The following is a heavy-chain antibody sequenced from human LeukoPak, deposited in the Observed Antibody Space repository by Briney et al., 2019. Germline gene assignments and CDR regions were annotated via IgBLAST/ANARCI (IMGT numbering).Heavy chain of an antibody. CDR2: IKQDGSEK. D-gene: IGHD3-16*01. CDR3: ARVMSASVWRSYGSYYYYYYMDI. CDR1: GFTYSSYW. Sequence: GGSLRLSCAASGFTYSSYWMSWVRQAPGKGLEWVANIKQDGSEKYSVDSVKGRFTISRDNAKNSLYMQMNSLRAEDTAVYYCARVMSASVWRSYGSYYYYYYMDIWGKGTTVTVSS. V-gene: IGHV3-7*01. J-gene: IGHJ6*03.